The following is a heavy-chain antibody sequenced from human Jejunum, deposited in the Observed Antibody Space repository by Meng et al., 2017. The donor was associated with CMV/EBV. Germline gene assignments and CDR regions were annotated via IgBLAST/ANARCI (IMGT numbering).Heavy chain of an antibody. Sequence: SGGIFSRFSVNWVRQAPGQGLGWVGGVIHDSKTPKYTQRFQGRVSITADGPTGTSYLELNNLGSEDTAVYYCVRGGDSHIWYYDLDFWGQGTLVTVSS. V-gene: IGHV1-69*01. D-gene: IGHD3-3*01. CDR3: VRGGDSHIWYYDLDF. CDR2: VIHDSKTP. J-gene: IGHJ4*02. CDR1: GGIFSRFS.